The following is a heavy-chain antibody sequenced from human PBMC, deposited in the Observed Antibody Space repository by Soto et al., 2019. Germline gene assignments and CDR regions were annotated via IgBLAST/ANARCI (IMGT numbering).Heavy chain of an antibody. CDR2: ISSSSSTI. CDR1: GFTFSSYS. V-gene: IGHV3-48*02. J-gene: IGHJ4*02. Sequence: GGPLRLSCAASGFTFSSYSMNWVRQAPGKGLEWVSYISSSSSTIYYADSVKGRFTISRDNAKNSLYLQMNSLRDEDTAVYYCARDDYYDSSGSHAYWGQGTLVTVSS. CDR3: ARDDYYDSSGSHAY. D-gene: IGHD3-22*01.